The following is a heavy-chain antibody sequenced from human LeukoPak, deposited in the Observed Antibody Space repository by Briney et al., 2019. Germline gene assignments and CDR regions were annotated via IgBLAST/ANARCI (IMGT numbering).Heavy chain of an antibody. CDR1: GFTFSSYW. CDR2: INSDGSST. J-gene: IGHJ4*02. CDR3: ARAFGSGSQVINYFDF. D-gene: IGHD3-10*01. Sequence: PGGSLRLSCAASGFTFSSYWMHWVRQAPGKGLVWVSRINSDGSSTSYADSVKGRFTISRDNAKNMVYLQMNSLRAEDTAVYYCARAFGSGSQVINYFDFWGQGTLVTVSS. V-gene: IGHV3-74*01.